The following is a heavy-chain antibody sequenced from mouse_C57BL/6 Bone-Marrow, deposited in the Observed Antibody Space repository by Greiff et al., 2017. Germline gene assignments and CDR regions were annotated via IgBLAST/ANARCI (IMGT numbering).Heavy chain of an antibody. CDR2: INPSTGGT. Sequence: VQLKESGPELVKPGASVKISCKASGYSFTGYYMNWVKQSPEKSLEWIGEINPSTGGTTYNQKFKAKATLTVDKSSSTAYMQLKSLTSEDSAVYYCARNLVDYWGQGTTLTVSA. CDR1: GYSFTGYY. CDR3: ARNLVDY. J-gene: IGHJ2*01. V-gene: IGHV1-42*01.